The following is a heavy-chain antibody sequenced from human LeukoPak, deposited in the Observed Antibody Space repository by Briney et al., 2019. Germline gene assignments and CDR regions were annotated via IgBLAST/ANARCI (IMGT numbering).Heavy chain of an antibody. CDR2: INHSEST. D-gene: IGHD5-12*01. CDR3: ARGSGATTPRRYYYYMDV. V-gene: IGHV4-34*01. J-gene: IGHJ6*03. Sequence: SENLSLTCAVYGRSFSGYYWSWIRQPPGKGLEWIGGINHSESTNYNPSLKSRVTISVDTSKNQFSLKLSSVTAADTAVYYCARGSGATTPRRYYYYMDVWGKGTTVTVSS. CDR1: GRSFSGYY.